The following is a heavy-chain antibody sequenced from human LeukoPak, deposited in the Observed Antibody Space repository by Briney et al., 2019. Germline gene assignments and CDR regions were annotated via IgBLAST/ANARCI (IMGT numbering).Heavy chain of an antibody. CDR3: AGHHPRNTVDF. Sequence: SETLSLTCTVSGGSISSYYWSWIRQPAGKGLEWIRRIYTSGSTNYNPSLKSRVTISLDTSKNQFSLKLSSVTAADTAVYYCAGHHPRNTVDFWGQGTLVTVSS. D-gene: IGHD2-8*02. CDR2: IYTSGST. CDR1: GGSISSYY. V-gene: IGHV4-4*07. J-gene: IGHJ4*02.